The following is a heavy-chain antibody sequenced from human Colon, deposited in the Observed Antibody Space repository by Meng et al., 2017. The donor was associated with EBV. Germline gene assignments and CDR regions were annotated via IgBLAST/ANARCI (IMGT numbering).Heavy chain of an antibody. CDR2: IYYTGST. V-gene: IGHV4-39*07. Sequence: GSAPGLGEPSGTLPLHCSVSADSISGSGDYWGWVRQPPGKGLGWIGNIYYTGSTYYNPSLKSRVTISVDTSKNQFSLKVTSMTAADTAVYYCARDGPLLWGPGTLVTVSS. CDR1: ADSISGSGDY. CDR3: ARDGPLL. J-gene: IGHJ4*02.